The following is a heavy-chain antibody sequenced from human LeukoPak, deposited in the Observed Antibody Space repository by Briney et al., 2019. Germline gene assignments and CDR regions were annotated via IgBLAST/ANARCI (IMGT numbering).Heavy chain of an antibody. CDR1: GYTFTGYY. CDR3: ARASLLADYGMDV. Sequence: ASVKVSCKASGYTFTGYYMHWVRQAPGQGLEWMGWINPNSGGTNYAQKFQGRVTMTRDTSISTAYMELSRLRSDDTAVYYCARASLLADYGMDVWGQGTTVTVSS. J-gene: IGHJ6*02. V-gene: IGHV1-2*02. CDR2: INPNSGGT.